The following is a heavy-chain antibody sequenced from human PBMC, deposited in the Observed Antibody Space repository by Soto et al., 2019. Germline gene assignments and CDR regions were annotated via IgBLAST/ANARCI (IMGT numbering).Heavy chain of an antibody. J-gene: IGHJ4*02. CDR2: IWYDGSNK. V-gene: IGHV3-33*01. D-gene: IGHD1-26*01. CDR1: GFTFSSYG. Sequence: QVQLVESGGGVVQPGRSLRLSCAASGFTFSSYGMHWVRQAPGKGLEWVAVIWYDGSNKYYADSLKGRFTISRDNSKNTLYLQMSTLRAEDTAVYYCAREHFSGNYYDYWGQGTLVTVSS. CDR3: AREHFSGNYYDY.